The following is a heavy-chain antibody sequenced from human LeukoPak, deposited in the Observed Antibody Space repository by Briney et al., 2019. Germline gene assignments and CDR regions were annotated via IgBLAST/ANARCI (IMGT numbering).Heavy chain of an antibody. CDR3: SRGSSSWYNAAFDI. CDR2: IFSSGST. Sequence: SETLSLTCTVSGDSMNNYYWSWIRQPPGKGLEWIGHIFSSGSTNYNPSLKSRVTMSVDTSKNQFSLKLTSVTAADTAVYYCSRGSSSWYNAAFDIWGQGTKVTVSS. D-gene: IGHD6-13*01. J-gene: IGHJ3*02. CDR1: GDSMNNYY. V-gene: IGHV4-59*01.